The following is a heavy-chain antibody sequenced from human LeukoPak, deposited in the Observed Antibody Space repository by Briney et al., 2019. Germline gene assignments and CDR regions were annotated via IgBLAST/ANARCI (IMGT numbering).Heavy chain of an antibody. V-gene: IGHV4-34*01. D-gene: IGHD4-17*01. CDR1: VGSFSGYY. CDR3: ASVPPTVTYYFDF. Sequence: SETLSLTCAVYVGSFSGYYWSWVRQPPGKGLEWIGEINHSGSTNCNPSLASRVTISVDTSKNQFSLKLSSMTAADTAVYCCASVPPTVTYYFDFWGQGTLVTVSS. J-gene: IGHJ4*02. CDR2: INHSGST.